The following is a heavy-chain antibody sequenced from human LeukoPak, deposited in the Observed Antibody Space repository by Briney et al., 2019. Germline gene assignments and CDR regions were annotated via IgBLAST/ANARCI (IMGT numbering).Heavy chain of an antibody. V-gene: IGHV3-11*01. J-gene: IGHJ3*02. CDR1: GFTFSDYY. CDR2: ISSSGGTI. Sequence: GGSLRLSCAASGFTFSDYYMSWTRQAPGKGLEWVSYISSSGGTIYYADSVKGRFTISRDNAKNSLYLQMNSLRAEDTAVYYCARDAGGNRLYAFDIWGQGTMVTVSS. D-gene: IGHD4-23*01. CDR3: ARDAGGNRLYAFDI.